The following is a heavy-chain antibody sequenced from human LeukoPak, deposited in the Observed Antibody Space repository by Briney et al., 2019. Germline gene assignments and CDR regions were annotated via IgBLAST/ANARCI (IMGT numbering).Heavy chain of an antibody. Sequence: PGGSLRLSCAASGFTFSNYAMSWVRQAPGKGLEWVSGISGSGGSTYYADSVKGHFTISRDNSKNTLYLQMNSLRAEDTAVYYCAKVEQVAMVAYYYYGMDVWGQGTTVTVSS. CDR3: AKVEQVAMVAYYYYGMDV. J-gene: IGHJ6*02. D-gene: IGHD5-12*01. V-gene: IGHV3-23*01. CDR2: ISGSGGST. CDR1: GFTFSNYA.